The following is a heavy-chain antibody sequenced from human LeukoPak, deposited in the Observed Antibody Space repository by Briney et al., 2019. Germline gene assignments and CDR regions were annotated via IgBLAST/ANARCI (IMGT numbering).Heavy chain of an antibody. CDR2: ISHNGIA. J-gene: IGHJ3*02. CDR3: ARIREDAFDI. CDR1: GFTFSSYW. D-gene: IGHD3-10*01. Sequence: PGGSLRLSCAASGFTFSSYWMSWVRQAPGKGLEWIGHISHNGIATYNPSLKSRVTILVDPSTIHYSLLLTSVTAADTAIYYCARIREDAFDIWGQGRMVTVSS. V-gene: IGHV4-59*01.